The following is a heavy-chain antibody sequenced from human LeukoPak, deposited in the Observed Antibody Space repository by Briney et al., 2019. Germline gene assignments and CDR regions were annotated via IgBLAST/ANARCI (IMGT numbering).Heavy chain of an antibody. CDR2: MNPNSGNT. CDR3: ARDRRLLYGDYAAYYYGMDV. V-gene: IGHV1-8*01. J-gene: IGHJ6*02. CDR1: GYTFTSYE. D-gene: IGHD4-17*01. Sequence: GASVKVSCKASGYTFTSYEINWVRQASGQGLEWMGWMNPNSGNTGYAQKFQGRVTMTRNTSISTAYMELSSLRSEDTAVYYCARDRRLLYGDYAAYYYGMDVWGQGTTVTVSS.